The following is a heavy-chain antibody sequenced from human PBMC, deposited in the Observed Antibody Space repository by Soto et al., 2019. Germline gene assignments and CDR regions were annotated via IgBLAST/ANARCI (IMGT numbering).Heavy chain of an antibody. J-gene: IGHJ4*02. CDR3: ASMNSSSSRDY. CDR1: GRPFSGYS. CDR2: INHSGST. V-gene: IGHV4-34*01. Sequence: SEALSLTGSVYGRPFSGYSWSWIRQPPGKGLEWIGEINHSGSTNYNPSLKSRVTISVDTSKNQFSLKLSSVTAADTAVYYCASMNSSSSRDYWGQGTLVTVSS. D-gene: IGHD6-6*01.